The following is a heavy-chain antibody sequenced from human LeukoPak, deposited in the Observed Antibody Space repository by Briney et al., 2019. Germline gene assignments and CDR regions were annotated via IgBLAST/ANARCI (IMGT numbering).Heavy chain of an antibody. CDR2: MNPNSGNT. D-gene: IGHD2-8*01. J-gene: IGHJ4*02. Sequence: ASVKVSCKASGYTFTSYDINWVRQATGQGLEWMGWMNPNSGNTGYAQKLQGRVTMTRNTSISTAYMELSSLRSEDTAVYYCARDCTNGVCPFDYWGQGTLVTAPS. V-gene: IGHV1-8*01. CDR3: ARDCTNGVCPFDY. CDR1: GYTFTSYD.